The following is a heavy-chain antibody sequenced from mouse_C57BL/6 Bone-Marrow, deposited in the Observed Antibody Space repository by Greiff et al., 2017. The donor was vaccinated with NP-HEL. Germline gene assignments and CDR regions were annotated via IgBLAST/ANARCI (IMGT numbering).Heavy chain of an antibody. J-gene: IGHJ4*01. CDR3: APFYYYGSSYGNYAMDY. CDR1: GYTFTDYY. V-gene: IGHV1-19*01. Sequence: VQLQQSGPVLVKPGASVKMSCKASGYTFTDYYMNWVKQSHGKSLEWIGVINPYNGGTSYNQKFKGKATLTVDKSSSTAYMELNSLTSEDSAVYYCAPFYYYGSSYGNYAMDYWGQGTSVTVSS. CDR2: INPYNGGT. D-gene: IGHD1-1*01.